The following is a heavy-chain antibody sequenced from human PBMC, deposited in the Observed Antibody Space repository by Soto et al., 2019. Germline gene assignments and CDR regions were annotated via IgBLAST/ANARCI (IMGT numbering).Heavy chain of an antibody. Sequence: QVQLVQSGAEEKQPGASVRLSCKASGYDFSSYAMHWVRQAPGQRLEWMGWINIGSGNTEYSQNFQDRITITRDTASSTVSMELNSLKAEDAAVYYCARDGGDCGSRLIFYYYFGLDVWGHWTIVTVSS. CDR1: GYDFSSYA. CDR3: ARDGGDCGSRLIFYYYFGLDV. D-gene: IGHD2-21*02. V-gene: IGHV1-3*05. J-gene: IGHJ6*02. CDR2: INIGSGNT.